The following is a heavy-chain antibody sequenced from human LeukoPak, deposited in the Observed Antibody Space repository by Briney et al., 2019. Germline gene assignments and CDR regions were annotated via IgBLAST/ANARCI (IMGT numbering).Heavy chain of an antibody. J-gene: IGHJ3*02. CDR2: ISPSGGRV. CDR1: GYTFTSYY. D-gene: IGHD3-10*01. V-gene: IGHV1-46*01. Sequence: ASVKVSCQASGYTFTSYYIHWVRQAPGQGLEWMGIISPSGGRVSNAQKFQGRVTMTRDTSTSTVYMELSSLRSEDTAVYYCARGGVGEWPEIWGQGTMVTVSS. CDR3: ARGGVGEWPEI.